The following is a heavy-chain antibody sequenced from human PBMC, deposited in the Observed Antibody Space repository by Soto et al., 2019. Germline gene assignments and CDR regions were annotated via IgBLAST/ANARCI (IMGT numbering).Heavy chain of an antibody. V-gene: IGHV3-30-3*01. D-gene: IGHD1-1*01. CDR3: ARDPGYPDFYYGMDV. CDR2: ISYDGSNK. CDR1: GFTFSSYA. J-gene: IGHJ6*02. Sequence: QVQLVESGGGVVQPGRSLRLSCAASGFTFSSYAMHWVRQAPGKGLEWVAVISYDGSNKYYADSLKGRFTISRDNSKNTLYRQMNSLRAEDTAVYYCARDPGYPDFYYGMDVWGQGTTVTVSS.